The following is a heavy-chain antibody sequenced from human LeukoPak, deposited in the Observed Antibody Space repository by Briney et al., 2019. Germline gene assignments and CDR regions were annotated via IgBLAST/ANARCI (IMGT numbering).Heavy chain of an antibody. D-gene: IGHD1-26*01. J-gene: IGHJ4*02. V-gene: IGHV1-18*01. Sequence: APVKVSCKASGYTFTSYGISWVRQAPGQGLEWMGWISVYNGDTNYAQNLQGRVTMTTDTSTSTAYMDLRSLRSDDTAVYYCARDQRGSYSFDYWGQGTLVTVSS. CDR1: GYTFTSYG. CDR3: ARDQRGSYSFDY. CDR2: ISVYNGDT.